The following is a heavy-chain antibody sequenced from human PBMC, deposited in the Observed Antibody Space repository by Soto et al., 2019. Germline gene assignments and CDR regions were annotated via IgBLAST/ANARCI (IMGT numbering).Heavy chain of an antibody. CDR2: IYPGDSDT. Sequence: GESLKISCKGSGYSFTSYWIGWVRQMPGKGLEGMGSIYPGDSDTRYSPSFQGQVTISADKSISTAYLQWSSLKASDTAMSYCASRIGGGWIARFSGMEVWAQGTMVKVSS. D-gene: IGHD1-26*01. J-gene: IGHJ6*02. CDR3: ASRIGGGWIARFSGMEV. CDR1: GYSFTSYW. V-gene: IGHV5-51*01.